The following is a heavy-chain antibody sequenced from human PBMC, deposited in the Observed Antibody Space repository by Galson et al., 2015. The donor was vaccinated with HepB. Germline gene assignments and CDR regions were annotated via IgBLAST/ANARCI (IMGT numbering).Heavy chain of an antibody. J-gene: IGHJ5*02. CDR3: ARGFIRGRFDP. D-gene: IGHD3-10*01. Sequence: SVKVSCKASGFTFTSHSISWVRQAPGQGLEWMGWISGYNGKTNYAQKLQGRVAMTRDTSTSTAYMELRNLRSDDTAVYYCARGFIRGRFDPWGQGTLVSVSS. V-gene: IGHV1-18*01. CDR1: GFTFTSHS. CDR2: ISGYNGKT.